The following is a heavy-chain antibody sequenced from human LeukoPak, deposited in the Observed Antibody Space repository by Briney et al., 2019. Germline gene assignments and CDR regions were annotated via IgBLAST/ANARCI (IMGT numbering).Heavy chain of an antibody. J-gene: IGHJ6*01. Sequence: GGSLRLSWAASGSTFNTHGMHWARQAPGKGLEWVAVIWYDGSQKYYVDSVKGRFTISRDNSKNTLYLQMNSLRAEDTAVYYCARISCTGNRCKPYSYFDIDVWGQGTTVTVSS. CDR2: IWYDGSQK. CDR1: GSTFNTHG. V-gene: IGHV3-33*01. D-gene: IGHD2-8*02. CDR3: ARISCTGNRCKPYSYFDIDV.